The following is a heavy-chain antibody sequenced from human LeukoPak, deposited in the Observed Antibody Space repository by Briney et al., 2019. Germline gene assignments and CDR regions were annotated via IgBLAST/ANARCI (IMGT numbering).Heavy chain of an antibody. CDR1: GGTFSSYA. CDR2: IIPIFGTA. CDR3: ARTDKWELLSWFDP. J-gene: IGHJ5*02. D-gene: IGHD1-26*01. Sequence: GASVKVSCKASGGTFSSYAISWVRQAPGQGLEWMGGIIPIFGTANCAQKFQGRVTITADESTSTAYMELSSLRSEDTAVYYCARTDKWELLSWFDPWGQGTLVTVSS. V-gene: IGHV1-69*13.